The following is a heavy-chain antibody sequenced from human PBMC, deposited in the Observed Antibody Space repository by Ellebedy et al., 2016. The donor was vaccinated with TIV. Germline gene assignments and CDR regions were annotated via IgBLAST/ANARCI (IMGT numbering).Heavy chain of an antibody. CDR3: ARDTLVGVTESYFDY. J-gene: IGHJ4*02. Sequence: GESLKISCAASGFTFRCYWMSWVRQAPGKGLEWVANIQQDGSKRFYVNSVKGRITISRDNAKNELYLQMNNLRAEDTAVYYCARDTLVGVTESYFDYWGQGTLVTVSS. CDR1: GFTFRCYW. V-gene: IGHV3-7*03. D-gene: IGHD1-26*01. CDR2: IQQDGSKR.